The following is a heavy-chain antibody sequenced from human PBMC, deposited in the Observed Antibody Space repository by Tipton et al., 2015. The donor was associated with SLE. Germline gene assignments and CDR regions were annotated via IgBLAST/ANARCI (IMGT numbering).Heavy chain of an antibody. CDR2: IYKSGTT. J-gene: IGHJ2*01. V-gene: IGHV4-31*03. CDR3: ARASPGVWYFDL. D-gene: IGHD2-8*01. CDR1: GDSISSDDYF. Sequence: TLSLTCTVSGDSISSDDYFWTWIRQRPGKGLEWIGHIYKSGTTYYSPSLKRRLTISVDTSKNQFSLNLSSVTAADTAVYYCARASPGVWYFDLWGRGTLVTVSS.